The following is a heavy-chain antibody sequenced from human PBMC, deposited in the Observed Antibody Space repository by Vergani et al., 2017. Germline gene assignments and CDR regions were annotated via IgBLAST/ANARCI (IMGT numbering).Heavy chain of an antibody. CDR3: ARVGTEPYDAFDI. J-gene: IGHJ3*02. V-gene: IGHV3-11*01. Sequence: QVHLVESGGGVVQPGRSLRLSCAASGFTFSDYYMSWIRQAPGKGLEWVSYISSSGSTIYYADSVKGRFTISRDNAKNSLYLQMNSLRAEDTAVYYCARVGTEPYDAFDIWGQGTMVTVSS. D-gene: IGHD7-27*01. CDR1: GFTFSDYY. CDR2: ISSSGSTI.